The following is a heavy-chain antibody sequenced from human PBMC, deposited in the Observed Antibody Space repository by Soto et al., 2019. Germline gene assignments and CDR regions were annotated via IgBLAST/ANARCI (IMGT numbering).Heavy chain of an antibody. CDR3: AKDPGSGGYSYGSSPDY. J-gene: IGHJ4*02. CDR1: GFTFSSYG. Sequence: QVQLVESGGGVVQPGRSLRLSCAASGFTFSSYGMHWVRQAPGKGLEWVAVISYDGSNKYYADSVKGRFTISRDNSKNTLYLQMNSLRAEDTAVYYCAKDPGSGGYSYGSSPDYWGQGTLVTVSS. CDR2: ISYDGSNK. D-gene: IGHD5-18*01. V-gene: IGHV3-30*18.